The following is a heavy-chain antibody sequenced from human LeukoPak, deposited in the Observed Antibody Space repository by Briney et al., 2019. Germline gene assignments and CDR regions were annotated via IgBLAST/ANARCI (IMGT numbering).Heavy chain of an antibody. V-gene: IGHV4-30-2*01. CDR1: GGSISSGGYS. CDR2: IYHSGST. CDR3: ARVRYRYSSSWYLTQNWFDP. J-gene: IGHJ5*02. D-gene: IGHD6-13*01. Sequence: SHTLSLTCAVSGGSISSGGYSWSWIRQPPGKGLEWIGYIYHSGSTYYNPSLKSRVTISVDRSKNQFSLKLSSVTAADTAVYYCARVRYRYSSSWYLTQNWFDPWGQGTLVTVSS.